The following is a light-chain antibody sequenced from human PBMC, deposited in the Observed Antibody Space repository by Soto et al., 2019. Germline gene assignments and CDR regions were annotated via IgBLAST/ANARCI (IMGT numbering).Light chain of an antibody. V-gene: IGLV2-23*01. CDR3: CSWAGSNTFYF. J-gene: IGLJ1*01. Sequence: QSALTQPASVSGSPGQSITISCTGTTTDVGSYNLVSWYQQHPGRAPKLMIYEDSRRPSGVSNRFSGSKSGNTASLTISGLQAEDEADYYCCSWAGSNTFYFFGTGTKLTVL. CDR1: TTDVGSYNL. CDR2: EDS.